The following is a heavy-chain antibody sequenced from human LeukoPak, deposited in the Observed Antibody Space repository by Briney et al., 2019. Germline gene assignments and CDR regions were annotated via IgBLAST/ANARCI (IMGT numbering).Heavy chain of an antibody. CDR1: GFTFSSYG. J-gene: IGHJ1*01. CDR2: IWYDGSNK. Sequence: GGSLRLSCAASGFTFSSYGMHWVRQAPGKGLEWVAVIWYDGSNKYYADSVKGRFTISRDNSKNTLYLQMNSLRAEDTAVYYCAKDPRYCSSTSCYISSGYFQHWGQGTLVTVSS. CDR3: AKDPRYCSSTSCYISSGYFQH. V-gene: IGHV3-33*06. D-gene: IGHD2-2*02.